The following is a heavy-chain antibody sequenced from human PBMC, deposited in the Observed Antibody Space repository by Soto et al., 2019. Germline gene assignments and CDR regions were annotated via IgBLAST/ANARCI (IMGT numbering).Heavy chain of an antibody. CDR1: GFTFRSYA. J-gene: IGHJ4*02. V-gene: IGHV3-23*01. D-gene: IGHD4-4*01. Sequence: EVQLLESGGGLIQPGGSLRLSCAASGFTFRSYAMSWVRQAPGKGLEWVSVVSGSGTNTFYADSVKGRFTMSRDNSKNTLYLQMNSLRAEDTAVYYCATMTTVTTLINCFDYWGQGALVTVSS. CDR2: VSGSGTNT. CDR3: ATMTTVTTLINCFDY.